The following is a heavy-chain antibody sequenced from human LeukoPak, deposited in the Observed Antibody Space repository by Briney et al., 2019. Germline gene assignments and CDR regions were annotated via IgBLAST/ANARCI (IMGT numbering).Heavy chain of an antibody. J-gene: IGHJ5*02. V-gene: IGHV4-4*07. CDR3: ARDWRITMVRGVYGGFDP. D-gene: IGHD3-10*01. CDR2: IYTSGST. Sequence: SETLSLTCAVYGGSFSGYYWSWIRQPAGKGLEWIGRIYTSGSTNYNPSLKSRVTMSVDTSKNQFSLKLSSVTAADTAVYYCARDWRITMVRGVYGGFDPWGQGTLVTVSS. CDR1: GGSFSGYY.